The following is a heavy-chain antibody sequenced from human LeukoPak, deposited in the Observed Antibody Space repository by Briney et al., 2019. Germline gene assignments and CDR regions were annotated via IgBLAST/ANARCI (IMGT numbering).Heavy chain of an antibody. CDR3: AKGTSGCSSGLDY. CDR2: ISWNSGTI. D-gene: IGHD6-19*01. J-gene: IGHJ4*02. Sequence: GGSLRLSCAASGFTFDDYAMHWVRQAPGKGLEWVSGISWNSGTIGYADSVKGRFTISRDNAKNSLYLQMNSLRAEDMALYYCAKGTSGCSSGLDYWGQGTLVTVSS. CDR1: GFTFDDYA. V-gene: IGHV3-9*03.